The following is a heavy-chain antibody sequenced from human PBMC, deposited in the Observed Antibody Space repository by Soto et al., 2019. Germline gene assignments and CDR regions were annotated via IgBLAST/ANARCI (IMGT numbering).Heavy chain of an antibody. CDR3: ARSPLLFLISVAVELDY. V-gene: IGHV3-23*01. Sequence: PGGSLRLSCAASGFTFSSYAMSWVRQAPGKGLEWVSAISGSGGSTYYADSVKGRFTISRDNSKNTLYLQMNSLRAEDTAVYYCARSPLLFLISVAVELDYWGQGTLVTVSS. J-gene: IGHJ4*02. CDR2: ISGSGGST. CDR1: GFTFSSYA. D-gene: IGHD6-19*01.